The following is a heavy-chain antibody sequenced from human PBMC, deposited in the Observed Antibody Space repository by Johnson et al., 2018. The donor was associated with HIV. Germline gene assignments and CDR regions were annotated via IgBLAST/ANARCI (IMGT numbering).Heavy chain of an antibody. J-gene: IGHJ3*02. CDR2: IKSKTDGGTT. V-gene: IGHV3-15*01. Sequence: VQLVESGGGLVKTGGSLRLSCAASGFTFSNAWMSWVRQAPGKGLEWVGRIKSKTDGGTTDYAAPVKGRFTISRDDSKNTLYLQMNSLKTEDSAVYYCTTGRPSSAAFDIWDQGTMVTVSS. CDR1: GFTFSNAW. CDR3: TTGRPSSAAFDI.